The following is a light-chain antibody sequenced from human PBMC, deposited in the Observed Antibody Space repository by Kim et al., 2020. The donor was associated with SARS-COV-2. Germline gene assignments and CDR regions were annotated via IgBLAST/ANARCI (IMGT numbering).Light chain of an antibody. V-gene: IGKV3-15*01. J-gene: IGKJ1*01. CDR2: GAS. Sequence: SPGERATLACRASQSVSSNLAWYQQKPGQAPRLLIYGASTRATGIPARFSGSGSGTEFTLTISSLQSEDFAVYYCQQYNNWPPWKFGQGTKVEIK. CDR1: QSVSSN. CDR3: QQYNNWPPWK.